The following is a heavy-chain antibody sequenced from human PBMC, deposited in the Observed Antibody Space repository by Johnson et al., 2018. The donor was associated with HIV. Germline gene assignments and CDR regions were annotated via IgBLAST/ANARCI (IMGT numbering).Heavy chain of an antibody. Sequence: MLLVESGGGVVQPGRSLRLSCAASGFTFDDYGMSWVRQATGKGLEWVSGINWNGGSTGYADSVKGRFTISRDNAKNSLYLQMNSLRAEDTAVYYCAREGIYCTGGRCYVAAFDIWGQGTKVTVSS. J-gene: IGHJ3*02. V-gene: IGHV3-20*04. CDR3: AREGIYCTGGRCYVAAFDI. CDR2: INWNGGST. D-gene: IGHD2-15*01. CDR1: GFTFDDYG.